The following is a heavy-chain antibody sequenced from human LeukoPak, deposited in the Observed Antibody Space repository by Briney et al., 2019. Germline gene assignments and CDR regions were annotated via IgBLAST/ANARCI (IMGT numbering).Heavy chain of an antibody. D-gene: IGHD3-9*01. CDR1: GYTFTSYH. J-gene: IGHJ4*02. CDR3: ARDSSDWSFDY. Sequence: ASVKVSCKASGYTFTSYHMHWVRQAPGQGLEWMGIINPSGDRITYAQKFQGRVTVTRDTSTSTVYMELSSLRPEDTALYYCARDSSDWSFDYWGQGTLVTVSP. V-gene: IGHV1-46*01. CDR2: INPSGDRI.